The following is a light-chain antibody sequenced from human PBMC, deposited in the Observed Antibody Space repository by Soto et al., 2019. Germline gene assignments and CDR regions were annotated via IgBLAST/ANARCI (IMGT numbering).Light chain of an antibody. J-gene: IGKJ1*01. Sequence: DIQMTQSPSTLSASVGDRVTITCRASQSISSWLAWYQQKPGKAPKLLIYDASSLESGVPSRFSGSGSGTEFTLTISSLQPEDVATYYCQQYYSFWTFGQGTTVEV. CDR1: QSISSW. V-gene: IGKV1-5*01. CDR2: DAS. CDR3: QQYYSFWT.